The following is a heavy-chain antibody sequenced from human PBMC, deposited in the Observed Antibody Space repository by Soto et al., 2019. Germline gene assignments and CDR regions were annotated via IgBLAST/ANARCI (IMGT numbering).Heavy chain of an antibody. CDR1: GGSISSGDYY. CDR3: ARVPLINYFDY. CDR2: IYYSGST. V-gene: IGHV4-30-4*01. D-gene: IGHD3-22*01. J-gene: IGHJ4*02. Sequence: ASETLSLTCTVSGGSISSGDYYWSWIRQPPGKGLEWIGYIYYSGSTYYNPSLKSRVTISVDTSKNQFSLKLSSVTAADTAVYYCARVPLINYFDYWGQGTLVTVSS.